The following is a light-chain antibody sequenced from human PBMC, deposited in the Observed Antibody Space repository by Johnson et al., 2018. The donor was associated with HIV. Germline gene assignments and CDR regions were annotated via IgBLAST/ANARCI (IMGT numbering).Light chain of an antibody. CDR3: GTWDSSLSGYV. V-gene: IGLV1-51*01. Sequence: QPVLTQPPSVSAAPGQKVTISCSGNRSNIGDNFVSWYQHLPGTAPKLLVYDNSKRPSGIPDRFSATKCGTSATLGITGLQTGDEADYYCGTWDSSLSGYVFGTGTKVTVL. CDR1: RSNIGDNF. CDR2: DNS. J-gene: IGLJ1*01.